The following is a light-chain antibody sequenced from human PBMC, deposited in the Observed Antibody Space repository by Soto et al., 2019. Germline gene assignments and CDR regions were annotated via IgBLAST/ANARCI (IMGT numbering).Light chain of an antibody. J-gene: IGKJ1*01. CDR2: GAS. CDR3: HQRQRWPRT. V-gene: IGKV3-11*01. CDR1: QSVSSN. Sequence: EIGMSLSPCTLSLYKGERATLSCRASQSVSSNLAWYQQKPGQAPRLLIYGASNRAAGIPGRFSGSGSGTDFTLTITSLEPEDFALYYCHQRQRWPRTFGQGTKVDI.